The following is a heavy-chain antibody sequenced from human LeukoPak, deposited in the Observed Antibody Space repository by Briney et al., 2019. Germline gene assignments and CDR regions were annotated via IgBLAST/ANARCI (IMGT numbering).Heavy chain of an antibody. D-gene: IGHD3-10*01. CDR1: GFTFSSYS. CDR3: ARAPLYYYGSGSYSYYFDY. CDR2: ISSSSSYI. Sequence: PGGSLRLSCAASGFTFSSYSMNWVRQAPGKGLEWVSSISSSSSYIYYADPVKGRFTISRDNSKNTLYLQMNSLRAEDTAVYYCARAPLYYYGSGSYSYYFDYWGQGTLVTVSS. V-gene: IGHV3-21*04. J-gene: IGHJ4*02.